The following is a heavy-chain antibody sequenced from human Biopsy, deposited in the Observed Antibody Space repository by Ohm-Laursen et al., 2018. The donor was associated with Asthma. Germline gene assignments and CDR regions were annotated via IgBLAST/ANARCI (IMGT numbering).Heavy chain of an antibody. CDR3: ARTYYDFWGGQVNDAFAM. CDR1: GYTFINYA. Sequence: ASVKVSCKASGYTFINYAIHWVRQAPGQRLEWMGWINAGNGNTKYSQKFQGRVTISRDTSASTAYMDLSSLRSEDTAVYYCARTYYDFWGGQVNDAFAMWGQGTMVTVSS. V-gene: IGHV1-3*01. J-gene: IGHJ3*02. D-gene: IGHD3-3*01. CDR2: INAGNGNT.